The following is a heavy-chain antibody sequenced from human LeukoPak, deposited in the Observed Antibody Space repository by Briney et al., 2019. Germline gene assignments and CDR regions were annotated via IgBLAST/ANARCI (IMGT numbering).Heavy chain of an antibody. CDR2: MNPNSGNT. CDR1: GYTFTSYD. CDR3: ASNPSSWGYYYYGMDV. V-gene: IGHV1-8*01. J-gene: IGHJ6*02. D-gene: IGHD6-13*01. Sequence: ASVTVSCKASGYTFTSYDINGVRQAAGQGLEWMGWMNPNSGNTDYAQKFQGRVTMTTNTSISTAYMELSSLRSEDTAVYYCASNPSSWGYYYYGMDVWGQGTTVTVSS.